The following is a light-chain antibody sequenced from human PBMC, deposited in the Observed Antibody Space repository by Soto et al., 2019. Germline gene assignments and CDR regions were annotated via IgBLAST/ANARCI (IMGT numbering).Light chain of an antibody. V-gene: IGKV1-39*01. CDR2: AAS. CDR3: QQTYSTPRT. J-gene: IGKJ1*01. Sequence: DIQMTQSPSPLSASVGDSVTITCRASQTIKTYLNWYRHKPGEAPKLLIYAASRLQTGVPSRFSGSCSGTFFTLSISSLQPEDFATYYCQQTYSTPRTFGQGTKVEV. CDR1: QTIKTY.